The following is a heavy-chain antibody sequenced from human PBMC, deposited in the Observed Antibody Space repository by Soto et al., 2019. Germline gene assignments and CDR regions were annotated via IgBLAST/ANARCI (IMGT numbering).Heavy chain of an antibody. CDR1: GFDFSSHG. CDR2: IWHDGSRK. CDR3: ARDDGINY. D-gene: IGHD2-15*01. J-gene: IGHJ4*02. Sequence: VQLVESGGGVVQPGRSLRLSCTASGFDFSSHGFHWVRQAPGKGLEWVSAIWHDGSRKYYADSVKGRFTVSRDDPKSTLHLQMNSLRAEDTAVYHCARDDGINYWGQGTLVTVSS. V-gene: IGHV3-33*01.